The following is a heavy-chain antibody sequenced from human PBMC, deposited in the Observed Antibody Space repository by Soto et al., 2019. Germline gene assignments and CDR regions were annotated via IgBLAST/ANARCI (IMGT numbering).Heavy chain of an antibody. V-gene: IGHV4-34*01. Sequence: SETLSLTCAVYGGSFSGYYWSWIRQPPGKGLEWIGEINHSGSTNYNPSLKSRVTISVDTSKNQFSLKLSSVTAADTAVYYCARGYCSSTSCYYPQYYDFWSGYFAFDYWGQGTLVTVSS. CDR2: INHSGST. D-gene: IGHD3-3*01. J-gene: IGHJ4*02. CDR3: ARGYCSSTSCYYPQYYDFWSGYFAFDY. CDR1: GGSFSGYY.